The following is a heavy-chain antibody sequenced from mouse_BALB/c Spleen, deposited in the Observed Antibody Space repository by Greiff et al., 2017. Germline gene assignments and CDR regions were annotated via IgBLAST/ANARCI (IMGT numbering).Heavy chain of an antibody. V-gene: IGHV1-69*01. Sequence: QVQLQQPGAELVMPGASVKMSCKASGYTFTDYWMHWVKQRPGQGLEWIGAIDTSDSYTSYNQKFKGKATLTVDESSSTAYMQLSSLTSEDSAVYYCARTDYGNYPWFAYWGQGTLVTVSA. J-gene: IGHJ3*01. CDR2: IDTSDSYT. D-gene: IGHD2-1*01. CDR1: GYTFTDYW. CDR3: ARTDYGNYPWFAY.